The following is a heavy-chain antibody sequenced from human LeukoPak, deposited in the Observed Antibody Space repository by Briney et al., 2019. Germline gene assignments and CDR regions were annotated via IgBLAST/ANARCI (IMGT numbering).Heavy chain of an antibody. CDR1: GFTVINNY. J-gene: IGHJ5*02. CDR3: ARDKKGGGAWLRQHNWFDP. D-gene: IGHD5-12*01. Sequence: GGSLRLSCAASGFTVINNYMSWVRQAPGKGLEWVSVIYSGGNTYYADSVKGRFTISRDNAMNSLYLQMNSLRAEDTAVYYCARDKKGGGAWLRQHNWFDPWGQGTLVTVSS. V-gene: IGHV3-53*01. CDR2: IYSGGNT.